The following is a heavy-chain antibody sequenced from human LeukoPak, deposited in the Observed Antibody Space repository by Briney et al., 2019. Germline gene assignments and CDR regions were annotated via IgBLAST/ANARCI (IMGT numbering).Heavy chain of an antibody. CDR1: GGSISSGDYY. CDR2: IYYSGST. D-gene: IGHD3-3*01. Sequence: PSETLSLTCTVSGGSISSGDYYWSWIRQPPGKGLEWIGYIYYSGSTYYNPSLKSRVTISVDTSKNQFSLKLSSVTAADTAVYYCARLTRGDWSGYYIWGQGTLVTVSS. CDR3: ARLTRGDWSGYYI. V-gene: IGHV4-30-4*08. J-gene: IGHJ4*02.